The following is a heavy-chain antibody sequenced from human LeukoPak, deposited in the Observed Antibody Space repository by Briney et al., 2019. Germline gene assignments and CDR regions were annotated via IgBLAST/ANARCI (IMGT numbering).Heavy chain of an antibody. V-gene: IGHV3-30-3*01. CDR3: RYTFGP. CDR1: GFTFSSYA. CDR2: ISYDGSNK. Sequence: GGSLRLSCAASGFTFSSYAVHWVRQAPGKGLKWVAVISYDGSNKYYADSVKGRFTISRDNSKNTLYLQMNSLRAEDTAVYYCRYTFGPWGQGTLVTVSS. J-gene: IGHJ5*02. D-gene: IGHD3-16*01.